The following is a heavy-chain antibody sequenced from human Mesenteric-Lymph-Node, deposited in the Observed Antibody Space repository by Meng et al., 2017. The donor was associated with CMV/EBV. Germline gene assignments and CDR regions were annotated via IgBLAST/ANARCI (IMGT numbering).Heavy chain of an antibody. Sequence: VSGGSVSSSNWCSWVRQPPGKGLEWIGEIYHSGSTNYNPSLKSRVTISVDKSKNQFSLKLSSVTAADTAVYYCARGYGSGSYSGHDHWGQGTLVTVSS. J-gene: IGHJ5*02. CDR1: GGSVSSSNW. V-gene: IGHV4-4*02. CDR3: ARGYGSGSYSGHDH. D-gene: IGHD3-10*01. CDR2: IYHSGST.